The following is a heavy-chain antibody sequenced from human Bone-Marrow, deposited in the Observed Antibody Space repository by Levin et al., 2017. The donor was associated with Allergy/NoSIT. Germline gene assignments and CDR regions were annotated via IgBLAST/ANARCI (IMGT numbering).Heavy chain of an antibody. J-gene: IGHJ4*02. D-gene: IGHD3-10*01. V-gene: IGHV4-59*01. CDR2: IFYSGST. Sequence: SQTLSLTCPVSGGSISGYYWSWVRPPPGKGLEWVGHIFYSGSTNYNPSLKSRVTISINTSKNQFSLNLTSVTAADTAFYYCARSVAGEFDYWGQGTLVTVSS. CDR1: GGSISGYY. CDR3: ARSVAGEFDY.